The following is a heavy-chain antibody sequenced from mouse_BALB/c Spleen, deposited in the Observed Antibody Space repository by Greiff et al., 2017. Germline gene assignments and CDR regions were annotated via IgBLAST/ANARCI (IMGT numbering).Heavy chain of an antibody. CDR1: GYTFTSYT. J-gene: IGHJ2*01. D-gene: IGHD1-2*01. Sequence: VKLQESAAELARPGASVKMSCKASGYTFTSYTMHWVKQRPGQGLEWIGYINPSSGYTEYNQKFKDKTTLTADKSSSTAYTQLSSLTSEDSAVYYCAREGRLPFDYWGQGTTLTVSS. CDR3: AREGRLPFDY. CDR2: INPSSGYT. V-gene: IGHV1-4*02.